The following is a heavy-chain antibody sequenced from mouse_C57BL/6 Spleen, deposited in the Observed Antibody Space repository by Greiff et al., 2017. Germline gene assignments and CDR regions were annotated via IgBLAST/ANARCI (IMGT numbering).Heavy chain of an antibody. V-gene: IGHV1-50*01. Sequence: QVQLQQPGAELVKPGASVKLSCKASGYTFPSYWMQWVKPRPGQGLEWIGEIDPSDSYTNYNQKFKGKATLTGDTASSTAYMQLSSRTSEDAAVYYCARRRAYYSNYVDYWGQGTTLTVSS. D-gene: IGHD2-5*01. CDR1: GYTFPSYW. CDR2: IDPSDSYT. J-gene: IGHJ2*01. CDR3: ARRRAYYSNYVDY.